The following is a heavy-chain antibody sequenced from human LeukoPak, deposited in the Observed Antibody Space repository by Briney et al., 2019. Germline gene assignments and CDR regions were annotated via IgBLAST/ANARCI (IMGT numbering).Heavy chain of an antibody. CDR1: GYTFTSYD. D-gene: IGHD3-3*01. CDR3: ARGSFVLRFLEWLHYFDY. CDR2: MNPNSGNT. Sequence: ASVKVSCKASGYTFTSYDTNWVRQATGQGLEWMGWMNPNSGNTGYAQKFQGRVTMTRNTSISTAYMELSSLRSEDTAVYYCARGSFVLRFLEWLHYFDYWGQGTLVTVSS. J-gene: IGHJ4*02. V-gene: IGHV1-8*01.